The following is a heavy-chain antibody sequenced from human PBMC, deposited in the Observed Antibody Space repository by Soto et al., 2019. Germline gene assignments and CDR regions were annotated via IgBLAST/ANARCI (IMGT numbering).Heavy chain of an antibody. J-gene: IGHJ6*02. CDR1: GGTFSSYA. Sequence: QVQLVQSGAEVKKPGSSVKVSCKASGGTFSSYAISWVRQAPGQGLEWMGGIIPIFGTANYAQKFQGRVTITADESTSTAYMELSSLRSEDTAVYYCASPDCISTSCTGYYYYGMDVWGQGTTVTVSS. CDR3: ASPDCISTSCTGYYYYGMDV. V-gene: IGHV1-69*12. CDR2: IIPIFGTA. D-gene: IGHD2-2*01.